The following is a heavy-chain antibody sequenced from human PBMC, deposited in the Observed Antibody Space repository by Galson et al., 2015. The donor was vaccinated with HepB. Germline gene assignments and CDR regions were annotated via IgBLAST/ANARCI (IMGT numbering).Heavy chain of an antibody. CDR2: INTNTGNP. D-gene: IGHD3-9*01. CDR1: GYTFTSYA. V-gene: IGHV7-4-1*02. CDR3: ARESLRYFDWLPPDAFDI. Sequence: SVKVSCKASGYTFTSYAMNWVRQAPGQGLEWMGWINTNTGNPTYAQGFTGRFVFSLDTSVSTAYLQISSLKAEDTAVYYCARESLRYFDWLPPDAFDIWGQGTMVTVSS. J-gene: IGHJ3*02.